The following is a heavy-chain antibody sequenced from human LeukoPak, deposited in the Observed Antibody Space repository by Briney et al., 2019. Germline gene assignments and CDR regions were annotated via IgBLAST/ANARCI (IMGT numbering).Heavy chain of an antibody. D-gene: IGHD3-10*01. CDR1: GYTLTELS. J-gene: IGHJ4*02. CDR2: FDPEDGET. CDR3: ATDANGGGVRGVLFDY. Sequence: ASVKVSCKVSGYTLTELSMHWVRQAPGKGLEWMGGFDPEDGETIYAQKFQGRVTMTEDTSTDTAYMELSSLRSEDTAVYYCATDANGGGVRGVLFDYWGQGTLVTVSS. V-gene: IGHV1-24*01.